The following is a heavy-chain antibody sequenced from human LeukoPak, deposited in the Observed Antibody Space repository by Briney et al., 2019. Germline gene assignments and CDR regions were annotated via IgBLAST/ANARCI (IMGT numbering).Heavy chain of an antibody. CDR3: ARVSGGIAAAGTGYYYYYMDV. Sequence: GGSLRLSCAAPGFTFSSYGMHWVRQAPGKGLEWVAVIWYDGSNKYYADSVKGRFTISRDNSKNTLYLQMNSLRAEDTAVYYCARVSGGIAAAGTGYYYYYMDVWGKGTTVTVS. V-gene: IGHV3-33*01. D-gene: IGHD6-13*01. J-gene: IGHJ6*03. CDR2: IWYDGSNK. CDR1: GFTFSSYG.